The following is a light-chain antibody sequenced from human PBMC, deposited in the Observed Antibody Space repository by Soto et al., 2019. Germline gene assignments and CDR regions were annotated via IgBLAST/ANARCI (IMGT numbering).Light chain of an antibody. CDR2: GVS. Sequence: EIVMTQSPGTLSVSPGERATLSCRASQSVSVNLAWYQQKPGQAPRLLIYGVSTRATGIPARFSGSESGTEFTLTISSLQSEDFAFYYCQQYNDWPFPFGPGTKVDIK. J-gene: IGKJ3*01. CDR3: QQYNDWPFP. V-gene: IGKV3-15*01. CDR1: QSVSVN.